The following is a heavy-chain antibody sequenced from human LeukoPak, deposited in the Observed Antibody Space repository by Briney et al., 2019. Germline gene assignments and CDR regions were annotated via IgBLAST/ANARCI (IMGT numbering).Heavy chain of an antibody. CDR3: ARDDDFWSGYDY. CDR2: IYYSGST. D-gene: IGHD3-3*01. V-gene: IGHV4-38-2*02. CDR1: GYSISSGYY. Sequence: SETLSLTCTVSGYSISSGYYWGWIRQPPGKGLEWIGSIYYSGSTYYNPSLKSRVTISVDTSKNQFSLKLSSVTAADTAVYYCARDDDFWSGYDYWGQGTLVTVSS. J-gene: IGHJ4*02.